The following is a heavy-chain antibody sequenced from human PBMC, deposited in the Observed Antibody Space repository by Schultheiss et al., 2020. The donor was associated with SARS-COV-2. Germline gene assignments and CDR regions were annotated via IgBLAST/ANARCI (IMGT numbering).Heavy chain of an antibody. Sequence: GGSLRLSCAASGFTFSDNYMNWVRQAPGKGLEWVSSISSSDTIYYADSVKGRFTISRDNAKNSLYLQMNSLRAEDTAVYYCARDPGISDSSGYYFFRPYWYFDLWGRGTLVTVSS. CDR3: ARDPGISDSSGYYFFRPYWYFDL. CDR1: GFTFSDNY. CDR2: ISSSDTI. V-gene: IGHV3-69-1*01. J-gene: IGHJ2*01. D-gene: IGHD3-22*01.